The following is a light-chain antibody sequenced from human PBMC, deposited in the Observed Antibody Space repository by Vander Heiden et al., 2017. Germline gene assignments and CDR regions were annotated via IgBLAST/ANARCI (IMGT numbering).Light chain of an antibody. CDR3: QQYNSYSWT. CDR1: QSISSW. CDR2: KAS. J-gene: IGKJ1*01. Sequence: DIQMTQSPSTLSASIGDRVTITCRASQSISSWLAWYQQKPGKDPKVLIYKASSLESGVPSRFSGSGSGTEFTLTISSLQPDDFGTYYCQQYNSYSWTFGQGTKVEI. V-gene: IGKV1-5*03.